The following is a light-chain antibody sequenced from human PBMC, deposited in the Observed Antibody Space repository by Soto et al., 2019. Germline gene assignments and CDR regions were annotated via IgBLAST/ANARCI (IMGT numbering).Light chain of an antibody. CDR3: QQYYSGPRGP. V-gene: IGKV3D-15*01. CDR1: ESITSD. J-gene: IGKJ1*01. CDR2: GAP. Sequence: EIVMTQSPATLSVSPGERATLSCRASESITSDLAWYQQKPGLAPSLLIYGAPTRATGVPARFSGSGSGTEFTLTIGSWQSEDLAVYYCQQYYSGPRGPFGQGTKVDIK.